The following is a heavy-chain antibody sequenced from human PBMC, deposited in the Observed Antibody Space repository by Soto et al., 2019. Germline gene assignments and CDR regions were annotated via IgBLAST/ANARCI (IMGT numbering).Heavy chain of an antibody. CDR3: ARQASGYYYGWFDP. CDR1: GGSILDSTYY. Sequence: PSETLSLTCTVSGGSILDSTYYWAWIRQSPGKGLEWIGTIFYSGGTFYTPSLKSRVTMSVDTSNNQFSLKLSSVTAEDTAVYYCARQASGYYYGWFDPWGQGTLVTVSS. CDR2: IFYSGGT. J-gene: IGHJ5*02. V-gene: IGHV4-39*01. D-gene: IGHD3-22*01.